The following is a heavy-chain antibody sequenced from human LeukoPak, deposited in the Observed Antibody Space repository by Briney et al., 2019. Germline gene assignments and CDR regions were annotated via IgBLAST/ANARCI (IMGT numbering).Heavy chain of an antibody. V-gene: IGHV3-33*01. CDR1: GFTFSSYD. Sequence: PGGSLTLSCVLSGFTFSSYDTHWVRQAPGKGLEWVAVLWYDGSNTYYADSVKGRFTISRDNSKNTLYLQMKSLRAEDTAVYYCAREKDRVFDSWGQGTLVTVSS. CDR2: LWYDGSNT. D-gene: IGHD1-14*01. J-gene: IGHJ4*02. CDR3: AREKDRVFDS.